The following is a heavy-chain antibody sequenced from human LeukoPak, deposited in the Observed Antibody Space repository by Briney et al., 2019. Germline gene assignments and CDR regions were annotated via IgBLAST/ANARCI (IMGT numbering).Heavy chain of an antibody. CDR1: GFPLSNHW. Sequence: QPGGSLRLSCAASGFPLSNHWMHWVRQVPGRGLVWVGRINSDGSRTSYADSVKGRVTISRDNAKNTLYLQMNSLRAEDTAIYYCVRGYYDSSGYYGPYFDYWGQGTLVTVSS. CDR2: INSDGSRT. CDR3: VRGYYDSSGYYGPYFDY. V-gene: IGHV3-74*01. D-gene: IGHD3-22*01. J-gene: IGHJ4*02.